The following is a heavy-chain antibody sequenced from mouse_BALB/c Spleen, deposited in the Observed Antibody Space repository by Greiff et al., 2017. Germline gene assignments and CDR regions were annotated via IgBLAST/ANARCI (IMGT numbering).Heavy chain of an antibody. D-gene: IGHD1-1*01. CDR2: ISNGGGST. V-gene: IGHV5-12-2*01. CDR1: GFTFSSYT. Sequence: EVKLVESGGGLVQPGGSLKLSCAASGFTFSSYTMSWVRQTPEKRLEWVAYISNGGGSTYYPDTVKGRFTISRDNAKNTLYLQMSSLKSEDTAMYYCARQEGYGSSYDYWGQGTTLTVSS. J-gene: IGHJ2*01. CDR3: ARQEGYGSSYDY.